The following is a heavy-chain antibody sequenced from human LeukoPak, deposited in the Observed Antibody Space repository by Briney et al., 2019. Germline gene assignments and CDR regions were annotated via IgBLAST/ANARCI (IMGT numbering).Heavy chain of an antibody. CDR1: GGPISRGAYY. Sequence: PSKTLSLTCSVSGGPISRGAYYWRWVRQLPGKGLEWIVYIFSSGSPSYNPSLRRRVTVSFDTSKNQFFLNLSSVTAADTAVYYCAREAWAGTLSGWFDRWGQGTLVTVSS. CDR3: AREAWAGTLSGWFDR. J-gene: IGHJ5*02. D-gene: IGHD1-7*01. CDR2: IFSSGSP. V-gene: IGHV4-31*03.